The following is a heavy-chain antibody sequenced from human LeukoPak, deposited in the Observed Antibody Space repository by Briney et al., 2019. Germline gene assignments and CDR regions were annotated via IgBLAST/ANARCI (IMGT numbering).Heavy chain of an antibody. CDR2: ISGDSVTT. Sequence: GGSLRLSCAASGFTFSNYAMNWVRQAPGKGLEWVSAISGDSVTTYYTDSVKGRFTVSRDNSKNTLYLQMNSLRAEDTAVYYCAKGLSVASSFFDYWGQGTLATVSS. CDR3: AKGLSVASSFFDY. V-gene: IGHV3-23*01. J-gene: IGHJ4*02. CDR1: GFTFSNYA. D-gene: IGHD2-15*01.